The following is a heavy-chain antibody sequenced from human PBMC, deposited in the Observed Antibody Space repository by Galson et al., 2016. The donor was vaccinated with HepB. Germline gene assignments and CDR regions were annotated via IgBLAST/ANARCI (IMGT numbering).Heavy chain of an antibody. CDR3: VKDMTRPNFFRRSLFAGVDV. CDR2: ITYNGDKI. J-gene: IGHJ6*02. Sequence: SLRLSCAASGFTFDGCVMHWVWQAPGKGLEWVSSITYNGDKIGYADSVKGRFTISRDNAKNSLYLHMNSLRAEDTALYYCVKDMTRPNFFRRSLFAGVDVWGQGTTVAVS. D-gene: IGHD3-3*01. CDR1: GFTFDGCV. V-gene: IGHV3-9*01.